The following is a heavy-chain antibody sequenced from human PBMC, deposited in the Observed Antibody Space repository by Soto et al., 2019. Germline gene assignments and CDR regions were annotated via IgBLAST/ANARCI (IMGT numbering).Heavy chain of an antibody. CDR1: GGSISSGGYY. CDR2: IYYRGST. J-gene: IGHJ4*02. V-gene: IGHV4-31*03. Sequence: QVQLQESGPGLVKPSQTLSLTCTVSGGSISSGGYYWSWIRQHPGKGLEWIGYIYYRGSTYYNPSLKSRVTISVDTSKNQCASKLSSVTAADTAVYYWARDRYGDYVTVHWGQGTLVTVSS. CDR3: ARDRYGDYVTVH. D-gene: IGHD4-17*01.